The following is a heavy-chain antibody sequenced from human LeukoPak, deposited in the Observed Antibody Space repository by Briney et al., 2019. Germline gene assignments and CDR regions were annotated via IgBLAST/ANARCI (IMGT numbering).Heavy chain of an antibody. CDR2: INHSGST. CDR3: ARESAYGDYYTPFDY. Sequence: GSLRLSCAASGFTVSSNYMSWIRQPPGKGLEWIGEINHSGSTNYNPSLKSRVTISVDTSKNQFSLKLSSVTAADTAVYYCARESAYGDYYTPFDYWGQGTLVTVSS. V-gene: IGHV4-34*01. D-gene: IGHD4-17*01. CDR1: GFTVSSNY. J-gene: IGHJ4*02.